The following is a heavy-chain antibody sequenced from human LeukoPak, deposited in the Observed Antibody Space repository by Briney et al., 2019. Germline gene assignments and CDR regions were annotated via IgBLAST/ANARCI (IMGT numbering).Heavy chain of an antibody. V-gene: IGHV1-2*02. CDR2: INPNSGGT. Sequence: ASVKVSCKASGYTFTGYQMHWVRQAPGQGLEWMGWINPNSGGTNYAQKFQGRVTMTRDTSINTGYMELSRLRSDDTAVYYCARDEVSEDWYFDGWGGRRLVTVPS. CDR1: GYTFTGYQ. CDR3: ARDEVSEDWYFDG. J-gene: IGHJ2*01.